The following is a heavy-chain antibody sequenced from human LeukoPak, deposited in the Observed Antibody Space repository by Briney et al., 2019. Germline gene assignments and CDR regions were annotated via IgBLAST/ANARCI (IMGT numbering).Heavy chain of an antibody. J-gene: IGHJ5*02. D-gene: IGHD6-19*01. CDR1: GFTLSDTA. Sequence: GKSLRLSCAQPGFTLSDTAMYWVRQTPGERGEWVADISFEGRKRYYADSVKGRFAISRDNSKNTLYLQINNLRPDDTAMYYCARQYTSGWPNWFYPGGQGTLVTVS. V-gene: IGHV3-30*09. CDR3: ARQYTSGWPNWFYP. CDR2: ISFEGRKR.